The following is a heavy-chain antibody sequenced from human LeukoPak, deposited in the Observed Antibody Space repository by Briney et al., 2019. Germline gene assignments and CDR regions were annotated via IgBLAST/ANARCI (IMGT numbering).Heavy chain of an antibody. D-gene: IGHD3-10*01. CDR3: ARGEGLYITMVRGVIIQGFDY. V-gene: IGHV4-39*07. J-gene: IGHJ4*02. CDR2: IYHSGST. CDR1: GGSISSSSYY. Sequence: SETLSLTCTVSGGSISSSSYYWGWIRQPPGKGLEWIGSIYHSGSTNYNPSLKSRVTISVDKSKNQFSLKLSSVTAADTAVYYCARGEGLYITMVRGVIIQGFDYWGQGTLVTVSS.